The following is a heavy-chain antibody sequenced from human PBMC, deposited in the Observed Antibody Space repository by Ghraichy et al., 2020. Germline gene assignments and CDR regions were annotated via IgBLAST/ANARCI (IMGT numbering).Heavy chain of an antibody. Sequence: TLSLTCTVSGGSVSSGYFFWSWIRQPPGKGLDWIGYIFYNGNTNYNPSLKSRVTISVDTSKNQFSLKLNSVTPADTAVYYCARVGYYSSGTYALDYWGQGSLVTVSS. D-gene: IGHD3-10*01. J-gene: IGHJ4*02. CDR2: IFYNGNT. V-gene: IGHV4-61*01. CDR3: ARVGYYSSGTYALDY. CDR1: GGSVSSGYFF.